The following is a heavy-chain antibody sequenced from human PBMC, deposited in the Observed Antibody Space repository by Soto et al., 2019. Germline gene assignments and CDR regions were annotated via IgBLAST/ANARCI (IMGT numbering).Heavy chain of an antibody. D-gene: IGHD1-26*01. Sequence: GGSLRLSCAASGFTFGSYAMHWVRQAPGKGLEWVAVISYDGSNKYYADSVKGRFTISRDNSKNTLYLQMNSLRAEDTAVYYCARDSAWELPFGMDVWGQGTTVTVSS. CDR3: ARDSAWELPFGMDV. CDR2: ISYDGSNK. CDR1: GFTFGSYA. V-gene: IGHV3-30-3*01. J-gene: IGHJ6*02.